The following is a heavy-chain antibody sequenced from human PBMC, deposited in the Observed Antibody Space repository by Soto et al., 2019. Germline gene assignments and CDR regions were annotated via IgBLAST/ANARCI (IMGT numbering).Heavy chain of an antibody. CDR1: GFTFSSYW. D-gene: IGHD2-8*02. J-gene: IGHJ4*02. CDR2: SRNKDHSYSR. Sequence: GGSLRLSCAASGFTFSSYWMHWVRQAPGKGLEWVARSRNKDHSYSREYAASVKGRFTISRDDSKNSLYLQMSSLKAEDTAVYYCVRGHWSFDYWGQGTVVT. V-gene: IGHV3-72*01. CDR3: VRGHWSFDY.